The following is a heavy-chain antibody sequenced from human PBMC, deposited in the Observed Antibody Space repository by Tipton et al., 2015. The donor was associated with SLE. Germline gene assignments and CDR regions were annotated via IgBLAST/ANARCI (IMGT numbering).Heavy chain of an antibody. V-gene: IGHV4-61*08. CDR2: IYYSGST. D-gene: IGHD1-26*01. CDR1: GGPISSGGYY. CDR3: ASRGTKGYNWFDP. Sequence: LRLSCTVSGGPISSGGYYWSWIRQPPGKGLECIGYIYYSGSTNYNPSLKSRVTISVDTSKNQFSLKLSSVTAADTAVYYCASRGTKGYNWFDPWGQGTRVTVSS. J-gene: IGHJ5*02.